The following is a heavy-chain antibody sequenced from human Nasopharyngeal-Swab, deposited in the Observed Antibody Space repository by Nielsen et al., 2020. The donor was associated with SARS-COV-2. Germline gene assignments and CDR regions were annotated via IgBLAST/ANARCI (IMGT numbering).Heavy chain of an antibody. D-gene: IGHD2-2*01. Sequence: SETLSLTCAVYGGSFSGYYWSWIRQPPGKGLEWIGEINHSGSTNYNPSLKSRVTISVDTSKNRFSLKLSSVTAADTAVYYCARLPLDRWGYCSSTSCYEDAFDIWGQGTMVTVSS. J-gene: IGHJ3*02. CDR3: ARLPLDRWGYCSSTSCYEDAFDI. CDR1: GGSFSGYY. CDR2: INHSGST. V-gene: IGHV4-34*01.